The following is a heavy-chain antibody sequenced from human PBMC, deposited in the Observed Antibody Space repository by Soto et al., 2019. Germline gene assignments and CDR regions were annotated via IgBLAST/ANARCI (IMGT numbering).Heavy chain of an antibody. CDR2: IYHSGST. J-gene: IGHJ4*02. D-gene: IGHD3-22*01. Sequence: SETLSLTCAVSVYSISSGYYCGWIRQPPGKGLEWIGSIYHSGSTYYNPSLKSRVTISVDTSKNQFSLKLSSVTAADTAVYYCARETVTYYYDSSGSPPYYFDYWGQGTLVTVSS. CDR3: ARETVTYYYDSSGSPPYYFDY. V-gene: IGHV4-38-2*02. CDR1: VYSISSGYY.